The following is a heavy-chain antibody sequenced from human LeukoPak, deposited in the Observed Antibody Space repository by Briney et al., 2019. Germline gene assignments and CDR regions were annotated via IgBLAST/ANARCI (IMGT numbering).Heavy chain of an antibody. V-gene: IGHV4-61*01. D-gene: IGHD3-22*01. CDR3: ARDYYDSRGGAFDI. Sequence: PSETLSLTCTVSGGSISTTSYYWNWIRQPPGKGLEWIFYVGSTNYNPSLKSRVTISVDTSKNQFSLKLNSVTAADTAVYYCARDYYDSRGGAFDIWGQGTMVTVSS. J-gene: IGHJ3*02. CDR1: GGSISTTSYY. CDR2: FYVGST.